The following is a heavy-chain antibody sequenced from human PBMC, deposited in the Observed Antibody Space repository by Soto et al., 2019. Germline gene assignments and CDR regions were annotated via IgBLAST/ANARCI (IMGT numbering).Heavy chain of an antibody. D-gene: IGHD4-17*01. J-gene: IGHJ4*02. CDR1: GDSFTSYW. CDR2: IYPGDSDT. Sequence: GESLKISCKGSGDSFTSYWIGRVRQMPGKGLEWMGIIYPGDSDTRYSPSFQGQVTISADKSISTAYLQWSSLKASDTAMYYCARHFDYGDYRMENYFDYRGKGTLVTVSS. V-gene: IGHV5-51*01. CDR3: ARHFDYGDYRMENYFDY.